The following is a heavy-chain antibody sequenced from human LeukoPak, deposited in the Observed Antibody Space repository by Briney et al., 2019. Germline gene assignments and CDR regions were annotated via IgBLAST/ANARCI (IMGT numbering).Heavy chain of an antibody. CDR1: GFTFSSHS. CDR3: ARDQNVVVPAAMVTIFDY. J-gene: IGHJ4*02. Sequence: GGSLRLSCAASGFTFSSHSMNWVRQAPGKGLEWVASISSSGSYIYYADSVKGRFTISRANAKNSLYLQMTSLRAEDTAVYYCARDQNVVVPAAMVTIFDYWGQGTLVTVSS. D-gene: IGHD2-2*01. CDR2: ISSSGSYI. V-gene: IGHV3-21*01.